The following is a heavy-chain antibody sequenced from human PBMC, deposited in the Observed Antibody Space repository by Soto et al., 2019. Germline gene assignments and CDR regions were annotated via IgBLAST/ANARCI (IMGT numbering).Heavy chain of an antibody. CDR1: GGTFSSYA. V-gene: IGHV1-69*01. CDR2: IIPIFGTA. CDR3: ARDHTRAISSDNWFDP. D-gene: IGHD6-6*01. Sequence: QVQLVQSGAEVKKPGSSVKVSCKASGGTFSSYAISWVRQAPGQGLEWMGGIIPIFGTANYAQKFQGRVTITADESTSTAHMELSSLRSEDTAVYYCARDHTRAISSDNWFDPWGQGTLVTVSS. J-gene: IGHJ5*02.